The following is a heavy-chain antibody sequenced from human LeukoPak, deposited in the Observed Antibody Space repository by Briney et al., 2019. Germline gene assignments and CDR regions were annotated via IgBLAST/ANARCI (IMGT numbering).Heavy chain of an antibody. CDR2: IGTISDT. CDR3: AREKYYGSGVPYYAMDV. D-gene: IGHD3-10*01. J-gene: IGHJ6*02. Sequence: GGSLRLSCAASGFTFSSHAMHWVRQATGKGLEWVSGIGTISDTYYPDSVKGRFTISREDAKNSLFLQMNSLSAGDTAVYYCAREKYYGSGVPYYAMDVWGQGTTVTVSS. CDR1: GFTFSSHA. V-gene: IGHV3-13*01.